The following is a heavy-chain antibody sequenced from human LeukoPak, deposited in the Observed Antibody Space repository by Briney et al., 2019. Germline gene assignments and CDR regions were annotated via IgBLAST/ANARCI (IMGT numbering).Heavy chain of an antibody. J-gene: IGHJ5*02. CDR2: IYTSGST. D-gene: IGHD3-22*01. CDR3: ARAEYYYDSSGYRDWFDP. V-gene: IGHV4-61*02. CDR1: GGSISSGSYY. Sequence: SQTLSLTCTVSGGSISSGSYYWSWIRQPAGKGLEWIGRIYTSGSTNHNPSLKSRVTISVDTSKNQFSLKLSSVTAADTAVYYCARAEYYYDSSGYRDWFDPWGQGTLVTVSS.